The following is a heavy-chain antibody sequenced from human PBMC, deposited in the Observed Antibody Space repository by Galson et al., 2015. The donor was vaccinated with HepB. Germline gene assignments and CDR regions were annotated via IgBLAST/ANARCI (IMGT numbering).Heavy chain of an antibody. Sequence: SLRLSCAASGFTFDDYAMHWVRQAPGKGLEWVSGISWNSGSIGYADSVKGRFTISRDNAKNSLYLQMNSLRAEDTALYYCAKDIRSVVVAATFDYWGQGTLVTVSS. CDR1: GFTFDDYA. D-gene: IGHD2-15*01. J-gene: IGHJ4*02. V-gene: IGHV3-9*01. CDR3: AKDIRSVVVAATFDY. CDR2: ISWNSGSI.